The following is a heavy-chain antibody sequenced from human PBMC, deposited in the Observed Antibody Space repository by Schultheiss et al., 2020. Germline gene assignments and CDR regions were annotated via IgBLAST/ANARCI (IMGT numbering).Heavy chain of an antibody. CDR2: INPSGGST. CDR1: GYTFTSYY. V-gene: IGHV1-46*01. J-gene: IGHJ6*02. Sequence: ASVKVSCKASGYTFTSYYMHWVRQAPGQGLEWMGIINPSGGSTNYAQKFQGWVTMTRDMSTSTAYMELSSLRSEDTAVYYCARQGNYYYGMDVWGQGTTVTVAS. CDR3: ARQGNYYYGMDV.